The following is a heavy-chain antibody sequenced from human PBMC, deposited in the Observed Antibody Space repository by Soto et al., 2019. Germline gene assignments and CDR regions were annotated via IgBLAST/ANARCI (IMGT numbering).Heavy chain of an antibody. CDR1: GGSISSGGYY. CDR2: IYYSGST. D-gene: IGHD1-26*01. Sequence: PSETLSLTGTVSGGSISSGGYYWSWIRQHPGKGLEWIGYIYYSGSTYYNPSLKSRVTISVDTSKNQFSLKLSSVTAADTAVYYCAGTVGATKAYDYWGQGTLVTVPQ. CDR3: AGTVGATKAYDY. J-gene: IGHJ4*02. V-gene: IGHV4-31*03.